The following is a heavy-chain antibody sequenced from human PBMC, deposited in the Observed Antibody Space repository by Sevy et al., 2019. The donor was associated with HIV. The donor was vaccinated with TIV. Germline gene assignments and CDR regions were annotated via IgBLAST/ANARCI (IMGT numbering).Heavy chain of an antibody. Sequence: ASVKVSCKASGYTFTGYYMHWVRQAPGQGLEGMGWINPNSGGTNYEQKFQGWVTMTRGTSISTAYMELSRLRSDDTAVYYCARDRRGYCSGGSCYGYYFDYWGQGTLVTVSS. D-gene: IGHD2-15*01. CDR2: INPNSGGT. CDR3: ARDRRGYCSGGSCYGYYFDY. V-gene: IGHV1-2*04. J-gene: IGHJ4*02. CDR1: GYTFTGYY.